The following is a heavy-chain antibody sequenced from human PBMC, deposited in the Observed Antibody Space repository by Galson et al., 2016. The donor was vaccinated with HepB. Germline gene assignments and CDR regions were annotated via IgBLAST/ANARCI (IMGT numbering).Heavy chain of an antibody. J-gene: IGHJ4*02. CDR2: ITGVRANA. V-gene: IGHV3-43*01. D-gene: IGHD4-23*01. CDR3: ARDHGGYSGFDY. Sequence: SLRLSCAASGFTFGTYTMHWIRQAPGEGLQWVSLITGVRANAYYADSVKGRFTISRDNRKNSLYLQMNGLRTEDTALYYCARDHGGYSGFDYWGQGTLVTVSS. CDR1: GFTFGTYT.